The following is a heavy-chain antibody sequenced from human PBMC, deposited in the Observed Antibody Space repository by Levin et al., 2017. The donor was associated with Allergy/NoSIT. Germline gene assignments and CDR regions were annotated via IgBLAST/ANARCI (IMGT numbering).Heavy chain of an antibody. CDR2: IRSKAYGGTT. J-gene: IGHJ4*02. Sequence: PGGSLRLSCTASRFTFGDYAMSWFRQAPGKGLEWVGFIRSKAYGGTTEYAASVKGRFTISRDDSKSIAYLQMNSLKTEDTAVYYCTSHYDILTGYYFFDYWGQGTLVTVSS. V-gene: IGHV3-49*03. CDR3: TSHYDILTGYYFFDY. D-gene: IGHD3-9*01. CDR1: RFTFGDYA.